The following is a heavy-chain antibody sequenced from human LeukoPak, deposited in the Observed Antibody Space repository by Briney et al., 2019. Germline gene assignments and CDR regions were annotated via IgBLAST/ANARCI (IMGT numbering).Heavy chain of an antibody. CDR1: GFTFRSYW. V-gene: IGHV3-74*01. CDR2: INSDGSST. J-gene: IGHJ6*02. CDR3: ARDLRDYYGMDV. Sequence: PGGSLRLPCAASGFTFRSYWMHWVRKAPGKGLVWVSRINSDGSSTSYADSVKGRFTISRDNAKNTLYLQINSLRAEDTAVYYCARDLRDYYGMDVWGQGTTVTVSS.